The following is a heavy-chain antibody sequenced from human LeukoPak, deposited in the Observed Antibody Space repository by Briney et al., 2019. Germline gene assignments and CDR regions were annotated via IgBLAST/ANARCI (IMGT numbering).Heavy chain of an antibody. CDR2: ISAYNGNT. CDR3: ARRLAAAGNNWFDP. J-gene: IGHJ5*02. D-gene: IGHD6-13*01. CDR1: GYTFTCYG. Sequence: ASVKVSCKASGYTFTCYGISWVRQAPGQGLEWMGWISAYNGNTNYAQKLQGRVTMTTDTSTSTAYMELRSLRSDDTAVYYCARRLAAAGNNWFDPWGQGTLVTVSS. V-gene: IGHV1-18*01.